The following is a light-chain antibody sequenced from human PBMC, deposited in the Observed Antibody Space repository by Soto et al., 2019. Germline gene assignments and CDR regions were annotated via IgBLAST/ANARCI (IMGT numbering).Light chain of an antibody. V-gene: IGKV3-20*01. J-gene: IGKJ1*01. CDR3: QQYGTSPWT. CDR2: GAS. Sequence: EIVLTQSPGTLCLSPGDRATLSCRSSQSVNSNFLAWYLQKPGQAPSLLIYGASSSATGILDTFSGSGSGTDFTLTISRLERGDFAVYYCQQYGTSPWTFGQGTKVDI. CDR1: QSVNSNF.